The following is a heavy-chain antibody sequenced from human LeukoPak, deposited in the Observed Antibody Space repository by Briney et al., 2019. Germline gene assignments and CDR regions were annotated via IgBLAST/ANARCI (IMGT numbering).Heavy chain of an antibody. CDR2: ISAYNGNT. CDR1: GYTFTNNG. V-gene: IGHV1-18*01. D-gene: IGHD1-7*01. CDR3: ARDGNWNYHPFDP. J-gene: IGHJ5*02. Sequence: GASVNVSCKASGYTFTNNGVSWVRQASGQGLEGMGWISAYNGNTDYAQKFQGRVTMTRDTSISTAYMELSRLRSDDTAVYYCARDGNWNYHPFDPWGQGTLVTVSS.